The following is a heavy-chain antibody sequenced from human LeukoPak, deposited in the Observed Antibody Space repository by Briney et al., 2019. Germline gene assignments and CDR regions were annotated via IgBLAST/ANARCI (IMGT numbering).Heavy chain of an antibody. CDR2: INPNSGGT. Sequence: ASVKVSCKASGYTFTGYYMHWVRQAPGQGLEWMGWINPNSGGTNYAQKFQGWVTMTRDTSISTAYMELSRLRSDDTAVYYCAREWYYYDSSGFLGYWGQGTLVTVSS. CDR3: AREWYYYDSSGFLGY. V-gene: IGHV1-2*04. D-gene: IGHD3-22*01. CDR1: GYTFTGYY. J-gene: IGHJ4*02.